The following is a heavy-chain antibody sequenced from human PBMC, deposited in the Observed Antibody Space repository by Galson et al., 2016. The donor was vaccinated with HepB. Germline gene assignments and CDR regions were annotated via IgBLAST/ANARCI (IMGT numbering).Heavy chain of an antibody. Sequence: SLRLSCAVSGCLFSAHGMHWVRQAPGKGLEWVAIISFDGKSKNYVDYVKGRFTISRDNSKNTLYLEMNSLRAEDTAVYYCARKFGNSGYADYWGQGTLVTVSS. CDR1: GCLFSAHG. J-gene: IGHJ4*02. D-gene: IGHD3-22*01. CDR2: ISFDGKSK. V-gene: IGHV3-30*03. CDR3: ARKFGNSGYADY.